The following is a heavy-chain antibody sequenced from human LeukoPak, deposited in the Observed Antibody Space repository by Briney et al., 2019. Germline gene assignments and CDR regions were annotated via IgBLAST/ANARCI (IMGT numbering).Heavy chain of an antibody. CDR1: GGSISSSSYY. D-gene: IGHD3-22*01. CDR2: IYYSGST. V-gene: IGHV4-39*02. CDR3: AREGYYFDSSDYPIATSY. J-gene: IGHJ4*02. Sequence: SETLSLTCTVSGGSISSSSYYWGWIRQPPGKGLEWIGNIYYSGSTYYNPSLKSRVTISLDTSKNQFSLKLSSVTAADTAVYYCAREGYYFDSSDYPIATSYWGQGTLVTVSS.